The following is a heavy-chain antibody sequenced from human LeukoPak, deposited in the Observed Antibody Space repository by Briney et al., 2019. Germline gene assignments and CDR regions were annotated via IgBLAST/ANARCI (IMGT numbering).Heavy chain of an antibody. CDR1: GFTFSSYE. CDR3: ARDGHYYDSSGYYYAEYFQH. D-gene: IGHD3-22*01. V-gene: IGHV3-48*03. CDR2: ISSSGSTI. J-gene: IGHJ1*01. Sequence: PGGSLRLSCAASGFTFSSYEMNWVRQAPGKGLEWVSYISSSGSTIYYADSVKGRFTISRDNAKNSLYLQMNSLRAEDTAVYYCARDGHYYDSSGYYYAEYFQHWGQGTLVTVSS.